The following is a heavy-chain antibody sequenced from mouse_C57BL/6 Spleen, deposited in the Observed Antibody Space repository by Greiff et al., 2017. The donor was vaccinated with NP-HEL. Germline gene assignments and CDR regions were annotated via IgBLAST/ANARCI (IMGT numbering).Heavy chain of an antibody. Sequence: QVQLQQPGAELVMPGASVKLSCKASGYTFTSYWMHWVKQRPGQGLEWIGEIDPSDSYTNYNQKFKGKSTLTVDKSSSTAYMQLSSLTSEDSAVYYCAGGNYFWFAYWGQGTLVTVSA. CDR2: IDPSDSYT. V-gene: IGHV1-69*01. D-gene: IGHD2-1*01. CDR1: GYTFTSYW. J-gene: IGHJ3*01. CDR3: AGGNYFWFAY.